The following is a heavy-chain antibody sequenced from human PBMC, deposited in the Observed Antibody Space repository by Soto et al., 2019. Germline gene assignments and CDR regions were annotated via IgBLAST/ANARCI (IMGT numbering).Heavy chain of an antibody. CDR2: ISPYTGNT. Sequence: ASVKVSCKASGYSFFNYGIAWVRQAPGQGLEWMGWISPYTGNTHSATKVQGRLTMTTDTSTSTAYMDLGSLTSDDTAVYYCVMVDNYVTPTPQDVWGQGTTVTVSS. CDR1: GYSFFNYG. V-gene: IGHV1-18*01. J-gene: IGHJ6*02. D-gene: IGHD3-16*01. CDR3: VMVDNYVTPTPQDV.